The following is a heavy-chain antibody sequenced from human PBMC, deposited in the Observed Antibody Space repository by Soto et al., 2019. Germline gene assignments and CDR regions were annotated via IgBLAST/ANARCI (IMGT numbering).Heavy chain of an antibody. J-gene: IGHJ6*02. CDR1: GGTFSSYA. V-gene: IGHV1-69*13. D-gene: IGHD5-12*01. CDR2: IIPIFGTA. Sequence: SVKVSCKASGGTFSSYAISWVRQAPGQGLEWMGGIIPIFGTANYAQKFQGRVTITADESTSTAYMELSSLRSEDTAVYYCARGPYSGYDYRYYGMDVWGQGTTVTVSS. CDR3: ARGPYSGYDYRYYGMDV.